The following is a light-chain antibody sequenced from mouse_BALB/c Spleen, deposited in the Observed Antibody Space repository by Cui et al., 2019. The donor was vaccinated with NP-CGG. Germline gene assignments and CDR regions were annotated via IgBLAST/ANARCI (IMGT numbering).Light chain of an antibody. V-gene: IGLV1*01. CDR1: TGAVTTSNY. Sequence: VVAQESAPTTSPGETVTLTCRSSTGAVTTSNYANWVQEKPDHLFTGLIGGTNNRAPGVPARFSGSLIGDKAALTITGAQTEDETIYFCALWYSNHWVFGGGTKLTVL. CDR3: ALWYSNHWV. J-gene: IGLJ1*01. CDR2: GTN.